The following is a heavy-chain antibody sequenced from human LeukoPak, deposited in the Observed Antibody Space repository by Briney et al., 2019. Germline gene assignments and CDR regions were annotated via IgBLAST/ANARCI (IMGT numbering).Heavy chain of an antibody. V-gene: IGHV1-46*01. Sequence: GASVKVSCKASGYTFTGYYMHWVRQAPGQGLEWIGIINPSGGSTTYAQKFQGRVTMTRDMSASTVYMELSSLRSEDTAVYYCARGRGFSPRDGFDIWGQGTLVTVSS. D-gene: IGHD3-3*01. CDR2: INPSGGST. J-gene: IGHJ3*02. CDR3: ARGRGFSPRDGFDI. CDR1: GYTFTGYY.